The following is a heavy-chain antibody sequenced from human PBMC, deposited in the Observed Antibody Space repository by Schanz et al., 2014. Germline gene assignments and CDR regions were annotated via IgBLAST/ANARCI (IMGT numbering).Heavy chain of an antibody. J-gene: IGHJ4*02. Sequence: EVQLAESGGGLVQPGGSLRLSCASSGFSFTTYAMSWVRQAPGKGLEWVSAINTGVNTYYADSVKGRFTISRDNSKSTLYVEMNSLRVEDTAVYYCAKVRYSSGWRGDYFDEWGQGTLVTVAS. V-gene: IGHV3-23*04. CDR3: AKVRYSSGWRGDYFDE. CDR1: GFSFTTYA. D-gene: IGHD6-25*01. CDR2: INTGVNT.